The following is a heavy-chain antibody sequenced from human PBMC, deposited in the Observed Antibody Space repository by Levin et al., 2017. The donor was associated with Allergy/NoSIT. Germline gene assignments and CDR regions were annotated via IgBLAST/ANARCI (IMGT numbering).Heavy chain of an antibody. J-gene: IGHJ6*02. V-gene: IGHV3-72*01. CDR1: GFTFSDHY. CDR2: TRNKANSYTT. D-gene: IGHD2-2*01. Sequence: GESLKIFCAASGFTFSDHYMDWVRQAPGKGLEWVGRTRNKANSYTTEYAASVKGRFTISRDDSKNSLYLQMNSLKTEDTAVYYCARSYCSSTSCYRWSYYYYGMDVWGQGTTVTVSS. CDR3: ARSYCSSTSCYRWSYYYYGMDV.